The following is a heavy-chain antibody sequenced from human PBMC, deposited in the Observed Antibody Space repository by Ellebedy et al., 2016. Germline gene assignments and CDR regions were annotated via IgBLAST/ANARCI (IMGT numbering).Heavy chain of an antibody. Sequence: GESLKISCVVSGFSVSSNYLSWVRQAPGKGLEWVSVIYAGGSTFYADSVKDRFTISRDNAKNSLYLQMNSLRTEDTAVYYCASRAIAVAGTDPPRDYYYGMDVWGQGTTVTVSS. J-gene: IGHJ6*02. CDR1: GFSVSSNY. CDR2: IYAGGST. D-gene: IGHD6-19*01. CDR3: ASRAIAVAGTDPPRDYYYGMDV. V-gene: IGHV3-66*01.